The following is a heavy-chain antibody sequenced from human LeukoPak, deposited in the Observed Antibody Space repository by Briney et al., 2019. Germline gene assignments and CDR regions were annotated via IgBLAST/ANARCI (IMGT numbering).Heavy chain of an antibody. CDR1: GYSFTSYY. D-gene: IGHD3-22*01. Sequence: GASVKVSCKASGYSFTSYYVHCVRQAPGQGLEWVEVINPNDGGTISAQKLQDRVALTRDTSTSTVYMEMSSLKSDDTAVYYCARGPLLGYDTNDSGFDIWGQGTLVTVSS. J-gene: IGHJ3*02. CDR3: ARGPLLGYDTNDSGFDI. V-gene: IGHV1-46*04. CDR2: INPNDGGT.